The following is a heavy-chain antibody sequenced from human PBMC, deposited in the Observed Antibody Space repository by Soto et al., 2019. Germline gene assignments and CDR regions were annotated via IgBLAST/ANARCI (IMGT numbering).Heavy chain of an antibody. V-gene: IGHV3-33*01. CDR3: ARDNYGSIDY. Sequence: QVQLVESGGGVVQPGRSLRLSCAASGFTFSSYGMHWVRQAPGKGLEWVAVIWYDGSNKYYADSVKGRFTISRDNSKNTLYLQMNSLRGEDTAVYYCARDNYGSIDYWGQGTLVTFSS. J-gene: IGHJ4*02. CDR2: IWYDGSNK. D-gene: IGHD3-10*01. CDR1: GFTFSSYG.